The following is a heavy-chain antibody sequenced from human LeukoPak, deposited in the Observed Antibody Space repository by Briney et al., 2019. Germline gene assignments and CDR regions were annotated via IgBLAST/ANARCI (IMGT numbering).Heavy chain of an antibody. J-gene: IGHJ3*02. V-gene: IGHV3-7*04. D-gene: IGHD6-19*01. CDR3: ARDSSGWALHSFDI. CDR2: IKQDGSEK. Sequence: PGGSLRLSCTASTFTLNNYWMSWVRQAPGKGLEWVANIKQDGSEKYYVDSVKGRFTISRDNAKNSLYLQMNSLRAEDTAVYYCARDSSGWALHSFDIWGQGTMVTVSS. CDR1: TFTLNNYW.